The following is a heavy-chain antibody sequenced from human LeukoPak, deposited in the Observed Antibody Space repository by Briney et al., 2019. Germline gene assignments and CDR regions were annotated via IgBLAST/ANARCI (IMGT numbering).Heavy chain of an antibody. Sequence: PGGSLRLSCAASGLTFSSSNMHWVRQAPGKGLEWVSFISGSSTATQYADSVKGRFTISRDIGRNALYLQMNSLRDDDTAVCYCARGGGGSYADAFHIWGQGTVVTVSS. CDR1: GLTFSSSN. D-gene: IGHD3-16*01. CDR3: ARGGGGSYADAFHI. V-gene: IGHV3-48*02. J-gene: IGHJ3*02. CDR2: ISGSSTAT.